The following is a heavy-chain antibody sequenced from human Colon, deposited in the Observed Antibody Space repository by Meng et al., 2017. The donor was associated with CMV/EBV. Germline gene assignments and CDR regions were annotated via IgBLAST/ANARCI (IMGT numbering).Heavy chain of an antibody. CDR3: ARQLVSDCSSGSCTYYYYGMDL. J-gene: IGHJ6*02. V-gene: IGHV3-13*01. CDR1: GFTFSTYD. D-gene: IGHD2-15*01. CDR2: IASGGNT. Sequence: GESLKISWAASGFTFSTYDMHWVRQVTGKSLEWVSGIASGGNTYYPGSVKGRFTISRENAKNSLYLQIDNLRAGDTAVYYCARQLVSDCSSGSCTYYYYGMDLWGQGTAVTVSS.